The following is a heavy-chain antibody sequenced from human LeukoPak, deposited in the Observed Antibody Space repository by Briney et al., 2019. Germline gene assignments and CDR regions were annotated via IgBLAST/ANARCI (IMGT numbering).Heavy chain of an antibody. V-gene: IGHV4-31*11. J-gene: IGHJ3*01. CDR2: ISNTGTT. CDR3: ARDILVTSSPDAFDL. CDR1: GDPVTSGAYS. Sequence: SQTLTLTCAVSGDPVTSGAYSGTWIRQHPGKALEWIGHISNTGTTAYNPSLKSRVSISVDTSTNQFSLRLGSVSAADTAVYYCARDILVTSSPDAFDLWGPRTMVTVSS. D-gene: IGHD2-21*02.